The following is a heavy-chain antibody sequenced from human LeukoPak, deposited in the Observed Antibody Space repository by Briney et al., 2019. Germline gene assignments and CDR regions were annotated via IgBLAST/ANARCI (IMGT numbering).Heavy chain of an antibody. J-gene: IGHJ4*02. CDR1: GYTLTELS. CDR3: GTFINGGWYRHFDY. CDR2: FDPEDGET. D-gene: IGHD6-19*01. Sequence: ASVKVSCKVSGYTLTELSMHWVRQAPGKGLEWMGGFDPEDGETIYAQKFQGRVTMTEDTSTHTAYMELSSLRSEHTAVYYCGTFINGGWYRHFDYWGQGTLVTVSS. V-gene: IGHV1-24*01.